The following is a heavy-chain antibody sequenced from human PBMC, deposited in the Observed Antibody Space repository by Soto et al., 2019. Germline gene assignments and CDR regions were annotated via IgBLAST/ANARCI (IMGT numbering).Heavy chain of an antibody. V-gene: IGHV3-30*03. CDR1: GFTFSSYG. CDR3: VVVVAATLYGMDV. D-gene: IGHD2-15*01. CDR2: IPYDGSNK. J-gene: IGHJ6*02. Sequence: GGSLRLSCAASGFTFSSYGMHWVRQAPGKGLEWVAVIPYDGSNKYYAASVKGRFTISRDNSKNTLYLQMNSLRAEDTAVYSCVVVVAATLYGMDVWGQGTTVTVSS.